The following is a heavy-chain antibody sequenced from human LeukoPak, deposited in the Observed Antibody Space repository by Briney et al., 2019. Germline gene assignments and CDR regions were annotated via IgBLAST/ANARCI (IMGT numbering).Heavy chain of an antibody. CDR2: ISGSGGST. V-gene: IGHV3-23*01. CDR1: GFTFSSYG. CDR3: AKDRSQSGNYQTPFDY. J-gene: IGHJ4*02. D-gene: IGHD1-26*01. Sequence: GGSLRLSCAASGFTFSSYGMHWVRQAPGKGLEWVTAISGSGGSTYYADSVKGRFTISRDNSKNTLYLQMNSLRAEDTAVYYCAKDRSQSGNYQTPFDYWGQGTLVTVSS.